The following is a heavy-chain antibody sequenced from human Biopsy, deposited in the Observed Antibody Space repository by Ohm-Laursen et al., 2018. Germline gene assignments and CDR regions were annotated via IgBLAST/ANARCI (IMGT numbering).Heavy chain of an antibody. Sequence: SLRLSCAASGFTFSIYAIHWVRQAPGQGLEHVAAINSNGGTTYYVNSVKGRFTISRDNSKNTVSLQMGSLRSEDMAVYYCARGNSENNYYFAMDVWGQGTTVTASS. D-gene: IGHD1-26*01. CDR2: INSNGGTT. CDR3: ARGNSENNYYFAMDV. J-gene: IGHJ6*02. CDR1: GFTFSIYA. V-gene: IGHV3-64*01.